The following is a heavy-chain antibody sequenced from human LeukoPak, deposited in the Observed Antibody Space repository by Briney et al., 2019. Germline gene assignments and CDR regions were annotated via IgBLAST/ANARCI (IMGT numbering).Heavy chain of an antibody. CDR1: GFTFSSSA. CDR2: SGTDGDT. CDR3: AKDRDRYGGIHGLFDY. V-gene: IGHV3-23*01. D-gene: IGHD4-23*01. J-gene: IGHJ4*02. Sequence: GGSLRLSCAASGFTFSSSAMNWVRQAPGKGLEWVSASGTDGDTYYAASVKGRFTISRDNSKNTLYLQMNSLRAEDTAVYYCAKDRDRYGGIHGLFDYWGQGTLVTVSS.